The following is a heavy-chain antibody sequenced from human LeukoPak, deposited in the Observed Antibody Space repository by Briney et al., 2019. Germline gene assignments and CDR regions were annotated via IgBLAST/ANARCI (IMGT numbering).Heavy chain of an antibody. CDR2: IYYSGST. Sequence: SETLSLTCAVYGGSFSGYYWSWIRQPPGKGLEWIGYIYYSGSTNYNPSLKSRVTISVDMSKNQFSLKLSSVTAADTALYYCAKDTSGFPGSSDHWGQGTLVTVSS. D-gene: IGHD2-2*01. CDR3: AKDTSGFPGSSDH. V-gene: IGHV4-59*01. CDR1: GGSFSGYY. J-gene: IGHJ4*02.